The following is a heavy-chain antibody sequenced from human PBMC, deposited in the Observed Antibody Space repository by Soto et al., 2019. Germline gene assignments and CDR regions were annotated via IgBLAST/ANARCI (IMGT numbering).Heavy chain of an antibody. CDR2: INHIGST. D-gene: IGHD6-19*01. V-gene: IGHV4-34*01. J-gene: IGHJ4*02. CDR3: ARFDSSGWYFDY. CDR1: GGSFSGYY. Sequence: QVQLPQWGAGLLKPSETLSLTCAVYGGSFSGYYWNWIRQPPGKGLQWIGKINHIGSTNYNPSLKSRLTISVDTSKNQFSLKVRSVTAADTAVYYCARFDSSGWYFDYWGQGNLVTVSS.